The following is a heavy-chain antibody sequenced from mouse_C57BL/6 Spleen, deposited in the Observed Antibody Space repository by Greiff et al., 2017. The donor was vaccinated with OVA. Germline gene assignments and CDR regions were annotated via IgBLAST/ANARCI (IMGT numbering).Heavy chain of an antibody. CDR3: ARASNQGHFDD. CDR1: GYTFTDYN. J-gene: IGHJ2*01. D-gene: IGHD2-5*01. Sequence: VQLQQSGPELVKPGASVKIPCKASGYTFTDYNMDWVKQSHGKSLEWIGAINPNNGGTIYNQKFTGKATLTVDKSSSTAYMERRSLTSEDTAVYYCARASNQGHFDDWGQGTTLTVSS. V-gene: IGHV1-18*01. CDR2: INPNNGGT.